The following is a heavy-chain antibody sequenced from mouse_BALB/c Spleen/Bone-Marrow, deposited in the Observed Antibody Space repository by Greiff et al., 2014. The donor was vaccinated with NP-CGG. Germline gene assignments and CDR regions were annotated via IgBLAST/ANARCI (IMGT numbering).Heavy chain of an antibody. J-gene: IGHJ4*01. V-gene: IGHV1-82*01. D-gene: IGHD1-1*01. CDR2: IYPGDGET. CDR1: GHAFSSSW. CDR3: ATTVVAPMDY. Sequence: VKLVESGPELVKPGASVKISCKGSGHAFSSSWMNWVKWRPGQGLEWIGRIYPGDGETNYNGKFKGKATLTADKSSSTAYMQLSSLPSADSAVYFCATTVVAPMDYWGQGTSVTVSS.